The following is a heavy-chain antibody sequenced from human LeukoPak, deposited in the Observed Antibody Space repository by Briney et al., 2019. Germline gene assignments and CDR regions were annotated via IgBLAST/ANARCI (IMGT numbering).Heavy chain of an antibody. D-gene: IGHD3-10*01. Sequence: GGSLRLSCVGSGVIVRSNYMTWVRQAPGKWLEWVSILYHGGSTYYADSVKGRFFISRDTSKNTLYLQMNSLRVEDTAVYYCATRRFGELTYWGQGTLVTVSS. CDR2: LYHGGST. CDR1: GVIVRSNY. J-gene: IGHJ4*02. V-gene: IGHV3-66*01. CDR3: ATRRFGELTY.